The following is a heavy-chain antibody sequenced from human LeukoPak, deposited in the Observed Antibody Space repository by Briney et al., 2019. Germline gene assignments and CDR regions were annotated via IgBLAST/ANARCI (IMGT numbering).Heavy chain of an antibody. V-gene: IGHV4-34*01. J-gene: IGHJ6*04. CDR1: GGSFSGYY. D-gene: IGHD3-16*01. CDR3: ARSPRGIYYYYYGMDV. Sequence: SETLSLTCAVYGGSFSGYYWSWIRQPPGKGLEWIGEINHSGSTNYNPSLKSRVTISVDTSKNQFSLKLSSVAAADTAVYYCARSPRGIYYYYYGMDVWGKGTTVTVSS. CDR2: INHSGST.